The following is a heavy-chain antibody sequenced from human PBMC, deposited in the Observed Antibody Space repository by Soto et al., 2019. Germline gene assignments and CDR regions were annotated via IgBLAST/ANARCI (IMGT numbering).Heavy chain of an antibody. CDR2: ISAYNGNT. CDR3: ARVLMATITYPRNFDY. Sequence: QVQLVQSGAEVKKPGASVKVSCKASGYTFTSYGISWVRQAPGQGLEWMGWISAYNGNTNYAQKLQGRVTMTTDSSTSTDYMELRRLGSDVTAVYYCARVLMATITYPRNFDYWGQGTLVTVSS. V-gene: IGHV1-18*01. J-gene: IGHJ4*02. D-gene: IGHD5-12*01. CDR1: GYTFTSYG.